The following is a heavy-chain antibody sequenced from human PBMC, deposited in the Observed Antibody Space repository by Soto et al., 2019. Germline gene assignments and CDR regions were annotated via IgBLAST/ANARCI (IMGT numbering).Heavy chain of an antibody. V-gene: IGHV1-2*02. D-gene: IGHD3-10*01. CDR3: ARDLNPYFGPGSVHGFFDF. Sequence: ASVKVSCKASGYDFIDHYIHWLRQAPGQGLEWMGWINPNGGGAKYAQKFQGRITMTGDTSITTVYMSLSGLTSDDTALYYCARDLNPYFGPGSVHGFFDFWGQGTQVTVSS. CDR1: GYDFIDHY. CDR2: INPNGGGA. J-gene: IGHJ4*02.